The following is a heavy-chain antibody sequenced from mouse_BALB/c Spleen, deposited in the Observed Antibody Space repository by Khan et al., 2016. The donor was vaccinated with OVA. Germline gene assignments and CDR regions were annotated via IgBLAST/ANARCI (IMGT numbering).Heavy chain of an antibody. CDR1: GFNIKDTY. CDR2: INPANGNT. J-gene: IGHJ1*01. Sequence: VQLKESGAELVKPGSSVKLSCTASGFNIKDTYMHWVKQRPEQGLEWIGRINPANGNTKYEPKFKGKATITADTSSNTAYLQLSSLASEDTAVYYCAHPSYDHQDFDVWGAGSSVTVSS. CDR3: AHPSYDHQDFDV. D-gene: IGHD2-3*01. V-gene: IGHV14-3*02.